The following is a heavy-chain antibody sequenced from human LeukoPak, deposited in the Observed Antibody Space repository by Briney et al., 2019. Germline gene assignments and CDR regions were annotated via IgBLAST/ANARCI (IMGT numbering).Heavy chain of an antibody. CDR1: GGSFSGYY. J-gene: IGHJ4*02. CDR3: ARGIAAAGREGFDY. D-gene: IGHD6-13*01. Sequence: SETLSLTCAVYGGSFSGYYWSWIRQPPGKGLEWIGEINHSVTTNYNPSLKSRVTISVDTSKNQFSLKLSSVTAADTAVYYCARGIAAAGREGFDYWGQGTLVTVSS. CDR2: INHSVTT. V-gene: IGHV4-34*01.